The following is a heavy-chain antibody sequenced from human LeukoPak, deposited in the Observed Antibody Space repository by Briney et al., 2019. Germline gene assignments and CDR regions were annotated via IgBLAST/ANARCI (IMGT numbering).Heavy chain of an antibody. CDR3: AKDLGKYRNNYFDY. V-gene: IGHV3-23*01. J-gene: IGHJ4*02. Sequence: LGDSLTHPCSPSGFTFNSYVMRWVRPAPEQGLEWVETISGSGDGTYYADSVKGRFTISRDDSKNTLYLQMNSLRAEDTAVYYCAKDLGKYRNNYFDYWGQGTLVTVSS. CDR1: GFTFNSYV. CDR2: ISGSGDGT. D-gene: IGHD2-2*01.